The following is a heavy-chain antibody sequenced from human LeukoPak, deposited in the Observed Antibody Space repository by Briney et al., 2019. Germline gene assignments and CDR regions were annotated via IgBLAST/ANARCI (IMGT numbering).Heavy chain of an antibody. CDR3: ARATYWSGLEY. J-gene: IGHJ4*02. CDR1: GYTFTVNY. CDR2: INPNSGGT. V-gene: IGHV1-2*02. Sequence: ASMTVSFMASGYTFTVNYMHWVRQAPGKGLAWMGWINPNSGGTNYAQKFQGRVTMTRDTSISTAYMELRRLRSDDTAVYYYARATYWSGLEYWGQGTLVTVSS. D-gene: IGHD3-3*01.